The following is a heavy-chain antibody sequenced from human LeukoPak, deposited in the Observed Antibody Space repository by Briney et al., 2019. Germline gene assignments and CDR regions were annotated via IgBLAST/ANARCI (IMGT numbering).Heavy chain of an antibody. D-gene: IGHD3-22*01. J-gene: IGHJ2*01. CDR1: GFTVSSNY. CDR3: ARDQLGYYDSSGYYYEAWYFDL. Sequence: GGSLRLSCAASGFTVSSNYMSWVRQAPGKGLEWVSVLYSGDSTYYADSVKGRFTISRDNSKNTLYLQMNSLRAEDTAVYYCARDQLGYYDSSGYYYEAWYFDLWGRGTLVTVSS. CDR2: LYSGDST. V-gene: IGHV3-53*01.